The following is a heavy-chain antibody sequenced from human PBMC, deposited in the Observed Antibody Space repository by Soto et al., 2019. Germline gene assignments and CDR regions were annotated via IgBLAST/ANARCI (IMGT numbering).Heavy chain of an antibody. J-gene: IGHJ4*02. CDR3: ARAQGSGFLVS. D-gene: IGHD3-10*01. Sequence: QVQLQESGPGLVKPSQTLSLTCTVSGGSISSGDYYWSWIRQPPGKGLEWIGYIYYSGSTYYNPSLKSRVTISVDASTTQFSLKLSSVTAADTAVYYCARAQGSGFLVSWGQGTLVTVSS. CDR2: IYYSGST. CDR1: GGSISSGDYY. V-gene: IGHV4-30-4*01.